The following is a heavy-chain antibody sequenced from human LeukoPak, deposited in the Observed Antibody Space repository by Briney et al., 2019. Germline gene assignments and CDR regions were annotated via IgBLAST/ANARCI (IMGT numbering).Heavy chain of an antibody. V-gene: IGHV1-69*13. CDR3: ARVTHTELSTWFDP. J-gene: IGHJ5*02. Sequence: SVKVPCKASGGTFNNYAINWVRQAPGQGLEWMGGIIPIFGSSNYAQKFQGRVTITADESTTTAYMELSSLRSEDTAVYYCARVTHTELSTWFDPWGQGTLVTVSS. CDR2: IIPIFGSS. CDR1: GGTFNNYA. D-gene: IGHD5-18*01.